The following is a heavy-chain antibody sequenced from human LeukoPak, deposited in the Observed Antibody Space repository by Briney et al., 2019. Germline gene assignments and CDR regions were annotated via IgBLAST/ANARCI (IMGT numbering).Heavy chain of an antibody. CDR1: GGSFSGYY. V-gene: IGHV4-34*01. CDR3: ARRGRRELS. Sequence: SETLSLTCAVYGGSFSGYYWSWIRQPPGKGLEWIGEINHSGSTNYNPSLKSRVTISVDTSKNQFSLKLSSVTAADTAVYYCARRGRRELSWGQGTLVTVSS. D-gene: IGHD1-26*01. J-gene: IGHJ4*02. CDR2: INHSGST.